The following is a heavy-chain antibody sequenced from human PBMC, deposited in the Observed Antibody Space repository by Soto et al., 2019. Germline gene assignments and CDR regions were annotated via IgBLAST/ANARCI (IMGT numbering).Heavy chain of an antibody. Sequence: PSETLSLTCTFSGCSISSGGYYWSWIRQHPGKGLEWIGYIYYSGSTYYNPSLKSRVTISVDTSKNQFSLKLSSVTAADTAVYYCARGGDCSGGSCYFYWGQGTLVTVSS. CDR1: GCSISSGGYY. J-gene: IGHJ4*02. V-gene: IGHV4-31*03. CDR3: ARGGDCSGGSCYFY. D-gene: IGHD2-15*01. CDR2: IYYSGST.